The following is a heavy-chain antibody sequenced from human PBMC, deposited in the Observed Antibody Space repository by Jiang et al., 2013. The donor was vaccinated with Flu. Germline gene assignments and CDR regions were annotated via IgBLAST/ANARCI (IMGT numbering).Heavy chain of an antibody. Sequence: PGKGLEWVANIKEDGSEKYYVDSVKGRFTISRDNAKNSLYLEMNSLRVDDTAVYYCARIVLGGVKRGRSYNWFHPWGQGALVTVSS. D-gene: IGHD3-16*01. V-gene: IGHV3-7*03. CDR2: IKEDGSEK. J-gene: IGHJ5*02. CDR3: ARIVLGGVKRGRSYNWFHP.